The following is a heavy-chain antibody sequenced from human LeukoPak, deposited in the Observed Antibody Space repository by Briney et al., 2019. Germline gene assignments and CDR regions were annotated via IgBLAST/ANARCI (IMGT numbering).Heavy chain of an antibody. Sequence: SETLSLTCSVSGGFVSVYYWNWVRQPPGKGLEWIGYIYNSGNTNYNPSLKSRVTISVDTSKNQFSLRLTSVTAADTAVYYCARAPRKAWFDPWGQGTLVTVSS. CDR3: ARAPRKAWFDP. V-gene: IGHV4-59*02. D-gene: IGHD1-14*01. J-gene: IGHJ5*02. CDR2: IYNSGNT. CDR1: GGFVSVYY.